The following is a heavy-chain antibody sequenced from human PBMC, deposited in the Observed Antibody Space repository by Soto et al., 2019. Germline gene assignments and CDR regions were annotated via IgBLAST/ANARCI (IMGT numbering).Heavy chain of an antibody. CDR2: INVYNAYT. Sequence: QVQLVQSGAEVKKPGASVKVSCKASGYTFTNYVISWVRQAPGQGLEWMGWINVYNAYTNDAQNFQGTVTMTTDTSTSTAYMELRSLRSDDTAVYYCARSPTGGDSGRYSDYWGKGTLVTVSS. J-gene: IGHJ4*02. V-gene: IGHV1-18*01. CDR3: ARSPTGGDSGRYSDY. D-gene: IGHD1-26*01. CDR1: GYTFTNYV.